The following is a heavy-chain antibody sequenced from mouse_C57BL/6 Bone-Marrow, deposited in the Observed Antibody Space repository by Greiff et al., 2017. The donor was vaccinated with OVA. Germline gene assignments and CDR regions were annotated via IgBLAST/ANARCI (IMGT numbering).Heavy chain of an antibody. CDR3: ARSTSTGTEDYFDY. CDR2: IHPNSGST. D-gene: IGHD4-1*02. J-gene: IGHJ2*01. V-gene: IGHV1-64*01. Sequence: QVQLQQSGAELVKPGASVKLSCKASGYTFTSYWMHWVKQRPGQGLEWIGMIHPNSGSTNYNEKFKSKATLTVDKSSSTAYMQLSSLTSEDSAVYYCARSTSTGTEDYFDYWGQGTTLTVSS. CDR1: GYTFTSYW.